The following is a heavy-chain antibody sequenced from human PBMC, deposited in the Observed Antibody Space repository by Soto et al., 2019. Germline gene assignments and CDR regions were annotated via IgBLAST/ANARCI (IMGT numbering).Heavy chain of an antibody. Sequence: GGSLRLSCAASGFTFSSHAMSWVRQAPGKGLEWVSAISGRGGSTYYADSVKGRFTISRDNSKNTLYLQINSLRAEDTAVYYCAKDSVQTYYYDSGPWGQGTMVTVSS. D-gene: IGHD3-22*01. J-gene: IGHJ3*01. CDR2: ISGRGGST. CDR3: AKDSVQTYYYDSGP. V-gene: IGHV3-23*01. CDR1: GFTFSSHA.